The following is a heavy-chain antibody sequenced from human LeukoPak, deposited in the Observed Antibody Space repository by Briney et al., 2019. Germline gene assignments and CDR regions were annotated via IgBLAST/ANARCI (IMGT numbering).Heavy chain of an antibody. V-gene: IGHV4-39*01. D-gene: IGHD6-19*01. J-gene: IGHJ3*01. Sequence: SETLSLTCTVSGGSISSSSYYWGWVRQPPGKGLEWIGSIYYSGSTYYNPSLKSRVTISVDTSKNQFSLKLSSVTAADTAVYYCARHSSGWYSNAFDVWGQGTMVTVSS. CDR3: ARHSSGWYSNAFDV. CDR1: GGSISSSSYY. CDR2: IYYSGST.